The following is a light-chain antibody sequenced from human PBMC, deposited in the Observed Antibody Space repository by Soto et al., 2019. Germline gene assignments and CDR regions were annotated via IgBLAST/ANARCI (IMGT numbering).Light chain of an antibody. Sequence: QSVLTQPPSASGSPGQSVTNSCTGTSSDVGGYDCVSWYQHRPGTAPKFLIYEVTKRPSGVPDRFSGSKSGNTASLTVSGLQPEDEADYFCSSYAASNTYVFGTGTKVTVL. CDR3: SSYAASNTYV. CDR1: SSDVGGYDC. J-gene: IGLJ1*01. V-gene: IGLV2-8*01. CDR2: EVT.